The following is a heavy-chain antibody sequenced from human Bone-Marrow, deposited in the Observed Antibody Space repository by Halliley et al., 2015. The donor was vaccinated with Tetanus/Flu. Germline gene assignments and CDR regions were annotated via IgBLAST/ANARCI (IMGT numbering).Heavy chain of an antibody. CDR1: GGSFSGNC. J-gene: IGHJ6*02. V-gene: IGHV4-34*01. CDR3: ARGEADDGCLGVRRVSFYFGMAV. CDR2: MNHKGRT. D-gene: IGHD3-16*01. Sequence: TLSLTCAVYGGSFSGNCWTWIRQTPGKGLEWIGEMNHKGRTTYNPSLMSRVTISVDTSKNQLSLRLTSLIAADTAMYYCARGEADDGCLGVRRVSFYFGMAVWGQGVTVTVPS.